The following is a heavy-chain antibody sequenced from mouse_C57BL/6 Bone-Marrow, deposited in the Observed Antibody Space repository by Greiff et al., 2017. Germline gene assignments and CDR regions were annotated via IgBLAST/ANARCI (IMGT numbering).Heavy chain of an antibody. Sequence: VQLQQPGAELVKPGASVKMSCKASGYTFTSYWITWVKQRPGQGLEWIGDIYPTSGRTNYNEKFKSKAILTVDNSSNTAYMQLRSLTSEDSAVFYCARSGPLGRSFDYWGQGTTLTVSS. CDR2: IYPTSGRT. V-gene: IGHV1-55*01. D-gene: IGHD4-1*01. J-gene: IGHJ2*01. CDR3: ARSGPLGRSFDY. CDR1: GYTFTSYW.